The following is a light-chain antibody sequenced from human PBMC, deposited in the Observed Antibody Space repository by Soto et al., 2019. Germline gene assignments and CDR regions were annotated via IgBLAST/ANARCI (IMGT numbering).Light chain of an antibody. Sequence: QSVLTQPPSASGSPGQSVTISSTGTSSDVGGYNFVSWYQQHPGKAPKFIIYEVSKRPSGVPDRFSGSKSGNTASLTVSGLQAEDEADYYCSSFAGSHNWAVFGGGTKVTVL. J-gene: IGLJ2*01. V-gene: IGLV2-8*01. CDR1: SSDVGGYNF. CDR3: SSFAGSHNWAV. CDR2: EVS.